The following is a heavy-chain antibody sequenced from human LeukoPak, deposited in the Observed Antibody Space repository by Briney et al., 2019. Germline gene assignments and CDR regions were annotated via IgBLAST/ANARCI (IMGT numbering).Heavy chain of an antibody. D-gene: IGHD3-16*01. CDR1: GFIFSSSW. V-gene: IGHV3-7*01. CDR3: ARVRESYVFEDYYYMDV. J-gene: IGHJ6*03. Sequence: PGGSLRLSCAASGFIFSSSWMSWVRQAPGKGLEWVANIKQDGSEKYYVDSVKGRFTISRDNAKNPLYLQMNSLRAEDTAVYYCARVRESYVFEDYYYMDVWGKGTTVTVSS. CDR2: IKQDGSEK.